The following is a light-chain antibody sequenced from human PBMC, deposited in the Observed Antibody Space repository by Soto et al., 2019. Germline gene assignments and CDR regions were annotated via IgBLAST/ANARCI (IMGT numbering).Light chain of an antibody. CDR1: QGISSY. V-gene: IGKV1-9*01. CDR2: AAS. J-gene: IGKJ2*01. CDR3: QQLNSYPYT. Sequence: DIQLTQSPSFLSASVGDRVTITCRASQGISSYLAWYQQKSGKAPKLLIYAASTLQIGVPSRFSGSGSGTEFTLTISSLQSEDFATYYCQQLNSYPYTFGQGTKLEIK.